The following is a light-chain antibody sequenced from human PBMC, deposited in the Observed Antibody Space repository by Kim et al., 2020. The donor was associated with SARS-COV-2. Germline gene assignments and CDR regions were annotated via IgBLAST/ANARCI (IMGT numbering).Light chain of an antibody. CDR2: AAS. CDR3: QQSYNTLFT. V-gene: IGKV1-39*01. Sequence: ASVGDRVTITCRASQSITTYLNWYQQKPGKAPKLLIYAASSLQSGVPSRFSGSGSGTDFTLTIRNLQPEDFATYYCQQSYNTLFTFGPGTKVDIK. J-gene: IGKJ3*01. CDR1: QSITTY.